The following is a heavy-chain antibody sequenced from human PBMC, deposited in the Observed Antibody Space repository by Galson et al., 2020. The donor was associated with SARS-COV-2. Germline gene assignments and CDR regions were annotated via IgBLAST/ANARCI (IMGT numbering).Heavy chain of an antibody. CDR3: ARAPNDPTTVTKPLDF. J-gene: IGHJ6*02. Sequence: SETLSLTCAVYGGSFSGYYWTWIRQSPGKGLEWIGEMNHSGSTSYNPSLRSRVSMSVDTSKSQFSLRLSSVTAADTALYYCARAPNDPTTVTKPLDFWGQGTTVTVSS. D-gene: IGHD4-4*01. CDR2: MNHSGST. V-gene: IGHV4-34*01. CDR1: GGSFSGYY.